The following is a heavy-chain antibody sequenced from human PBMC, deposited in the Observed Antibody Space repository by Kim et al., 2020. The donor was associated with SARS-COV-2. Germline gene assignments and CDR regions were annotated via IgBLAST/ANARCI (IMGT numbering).Heavy chain of an antibody. Sequence: ASVKVSCKASGYTFTGYYINWVRQAPGQGLEWMGRIDPGTGGAKSAQKFQGRVTMTRDTSISTVYMDLSSLRSDDTAVYYCATGEHGGMPDGGAWGQGTLVTVSS. CDR1: GYTFTGYY. J-gene: IGHJ5*02. CDR2: IDPGTGGA. D-gene: IGHD3-16*01. CDR3: ATGEHGGMPDGGA. V-gene: IGHV1-2*06.